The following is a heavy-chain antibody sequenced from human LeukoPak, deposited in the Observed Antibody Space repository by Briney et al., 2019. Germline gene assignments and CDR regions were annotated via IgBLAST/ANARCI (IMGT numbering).Heavy chain of an antibody. CDR1: GFTFRSNA. D-gene: IGHD5-18*01. V-gene: IGHV3-23*01. J-gene: IGHJ4*02. CDR2: ISGSGGST. CDR3: AKGSTAMVNYFDY. Sequence: GGTLRLSCAVSGFTFRSNAMSCVREAPGKGLEGGSAISGSGGSTYYADAVKGRFTIPRDNSKNTLYLQMNSLRAEDTAVYYCAKGSTAMVNYFDYWGQGTLVTVSS.